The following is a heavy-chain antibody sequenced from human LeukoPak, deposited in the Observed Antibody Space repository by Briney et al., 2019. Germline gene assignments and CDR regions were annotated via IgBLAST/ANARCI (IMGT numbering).Heavy chain of an antibody. CDR2: INPNSGGT. CDR1: GYTFTGYY. J-gene: IGHJ6*02. V-gene: IGHV1-2*02. Sequence: ASVKVSCKASGYTFTGYYMHWVRQAPGQGLEWMGWINPNSGGTNYAQKFQGRVTMTRDTSTSTAYMELSRLRSDDTAVYYCARVSVVTLGSMDVWGQGTTVTVSS. D-gene: IGHD2-15*01. CDR3: ARVSVVTLGSMDV.